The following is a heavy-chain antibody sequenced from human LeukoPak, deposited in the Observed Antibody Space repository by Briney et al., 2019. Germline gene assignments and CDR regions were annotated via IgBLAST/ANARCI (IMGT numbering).Heavy chain of an antibody. D-gene: IGHD3-10*01. CDR2: MNPNSGNT. V-gene: IGHV1-8*01. CDR3: AGSLTYYYGSGSYFGY. Sequence: ASVKVSCKASGYTFTSYDINWVRQATGQGLEWMGWMNPNSGNTGYAQKFQGRVTMTRNTSISTAYMELSSLRSEDTAVYYCAGSLTYYYGSGSYFGYWGQGTLVTVSS. CDR1: GYTFTSYD. J-gene: IGHJ4*02.